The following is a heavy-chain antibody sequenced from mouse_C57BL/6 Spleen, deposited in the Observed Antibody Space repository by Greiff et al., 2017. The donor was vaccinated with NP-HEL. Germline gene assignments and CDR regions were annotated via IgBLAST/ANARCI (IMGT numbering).Heavy chain of an antibody. J-gene: IGHJ4*01. D-gene: IGHD2-1*01. V-gene: IGHV1-64*01. CDR3: AEQIYYGNSGAMDY. CDR1: GYTFTSYW. CDR2: IHPNSGST. Sequence: QVQLQQPGAELVKPGASVKLSCKASGYTFTSYWMHWVKQRPGQGLEWIGMIHPNSGSTNYSEKFKSKATLTVDKSSSTAYMQLSSLTSEDSAVYYCAEQIYYGNSGAMDYWGQGTSVTVSS.